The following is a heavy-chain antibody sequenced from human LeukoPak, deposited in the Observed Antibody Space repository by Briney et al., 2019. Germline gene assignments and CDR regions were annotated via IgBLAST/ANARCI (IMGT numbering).Heavy chain of an antibody. Sequence: GESLKISCKGSGYSFTSYGIGWVRQMPGKGLECMGIIYPGDSDTRYSPSFQGQVTISADKSISTAYLQWSSLKASDTAMYYCARQRAYGDYPMGYWGQGTLVTVSS. D-gene: IGHD4-17*01. CDR2: IYPGDSDT. V-gene: IGHV5-51*01. CDR1: GYSFTSYG. J-gene: IGHJ4*02. CDR3: ARQRAYGDYPMGY.